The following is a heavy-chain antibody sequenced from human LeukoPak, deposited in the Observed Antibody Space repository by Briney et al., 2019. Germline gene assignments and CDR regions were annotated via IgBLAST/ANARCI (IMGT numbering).Heavy chain of an antibody. D-gene: IGHD1-26*01. CDR3: ARDRAIRIVGATGSFDY. CDR2: INPNSGGT. J-gene: IGHJ4*02. V-gene: IGHV1-2*04. CDR1: GYTFTSYD. Sequence: GASVKVSCKASGYTFTSYDIIWVRQAIGQGLEWMGWINPNSGGTNYAQKFQGWVTMTRDTSISTAYMGLSRLRSDDTAVYCCARDRAIRIVGATGSFDYWGQGTLVTVSS.